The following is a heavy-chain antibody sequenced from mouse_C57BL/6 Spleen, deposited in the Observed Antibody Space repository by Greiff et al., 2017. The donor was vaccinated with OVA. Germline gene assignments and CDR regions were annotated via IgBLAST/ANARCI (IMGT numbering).Heavy chain of an antibody. CDR2: IDPETGGT. J-gene: IGHJ4*01. D-gene: IGHD2-4*01. CDR1: GYTFTDYE. Sequence: QVQLQQSGAELVRPGASVTLSCKASGYTFTDYEMHWVKQTPVHGLEWIGAIDPETGGTAYNQKFKGKAILTADKSSSTAYMELRSLTSEDSAVYYCTRMEEYGGDYDPLYAMDYWGQGTSVTVSS. V-gene: IGHV1-15*01. CDR3: TRMEEYGGDYDPLYAMDY.